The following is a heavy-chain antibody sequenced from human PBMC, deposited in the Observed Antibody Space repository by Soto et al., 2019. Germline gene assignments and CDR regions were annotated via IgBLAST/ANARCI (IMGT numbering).Heavy chain of an antibody. CDR2: TIARFGSA. V-gene: IGHV1-69*06. CDR1: GGTFSSDF. J-gene: IGHJ6*02. Sequence: SVKVSCKASGGTFSSDFISWVRQAPGQGLEWVGGTIARFGSANFAQKFQGRVTITADRFTSTVYMELSSVTAADTAVYYCAREGRYTVVVPAAHPQYYYYGMDVWGQGTTVTVSS. D-gene: IGHD2-2*01. CDR3: AREGRYTVVVPAAHPQYYYYGMDV.